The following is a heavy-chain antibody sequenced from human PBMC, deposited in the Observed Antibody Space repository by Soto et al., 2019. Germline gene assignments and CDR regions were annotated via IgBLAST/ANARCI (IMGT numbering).Heavy chain of an antibody. CDR1: DYSISSGYY. CDR3: ARGTPGLAETNWFEP. J-gene: IGHJ5*02. V-gene: IGHV4-38-2*01. D-gene: IGHD2-15*01. CDR2: IHHTGNT. Sequence: PSETLSLTCAVSDYSISSGYYWGWIRQPPGKGLEWIGSIHHTGNTYYNPSLKSRVTISVDTSKNQFSLKLSSVTAADTAVYFCARGTPGLAETNWFEPWGQGTLVTVSS.